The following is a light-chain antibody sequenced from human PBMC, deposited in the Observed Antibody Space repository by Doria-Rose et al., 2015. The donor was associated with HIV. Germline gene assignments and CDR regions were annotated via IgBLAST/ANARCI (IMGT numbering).Light chain of an antibody. CDR1: QSFSSTY. V-gene: IGKV3-20*01. J-gene: IGKJ1*01. CDR3: HQYGTSWT. Sequence: FTQSPGTLSLSPGERATLSCRASQSFSSTYLAWYQQKPGQAPSLLIYDGSTRATGIPDRFSASGSGTDFTLTINGLEPEDFALYYCHQYGTSWTFGQGTKVGI. CDR2: DGS.